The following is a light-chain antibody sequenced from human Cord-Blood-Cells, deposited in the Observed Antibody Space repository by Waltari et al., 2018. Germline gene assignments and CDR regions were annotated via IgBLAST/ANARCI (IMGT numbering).Light chain of an antibody. CDR3: XXXXXTPXX. CDR2: AAS. Sequence: QMTQSPSSLSSSVXDRVTITCGASQSISSYLTWXQQKPGKAPKLLIYAASSXQSGVPSRXXGSGSGXXFXLTISSLQPEDXATXXXXXXXXTPXXXGXXTK. CDR1: QSISSY. V-gene: IGKV1-39*01. J-gene: IGKJ2*01.